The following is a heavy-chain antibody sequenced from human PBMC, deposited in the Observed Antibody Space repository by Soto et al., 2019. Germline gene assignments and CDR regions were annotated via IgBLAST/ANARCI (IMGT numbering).Heavy chain of an antibody. J-gene: IGHJ6*02. CDR3: ARETGTTEDYYYYGMDV. V-gene: IGHV1-69*13. Sequence: ASVKVSCKASGGTFSSYAISWVRQAPGQGLEWMGGIIPIFGTANYAQKFQGRVTITADESTSTAYMELSSLRSEDTAVYYCARETGTTEDYYYYGMDVWGQGTTVTVSS. CDR2: IIPIFGTA. CDR1: GGTFSSYA. D-gene: IGHD1-7*01.